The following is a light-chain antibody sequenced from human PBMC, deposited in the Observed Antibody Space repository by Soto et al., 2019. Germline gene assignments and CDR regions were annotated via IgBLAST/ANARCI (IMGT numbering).Light chain of an antibody. J-gene: IGKJ1*01. V-gene: IGKV1-5*03. Sequence: DIQMTQSPSTLSASVGDRVTITCRASESISGWLAWYQQKPGKAPKLVIFKASTLESGVPSRFSGSGSGTEFPLSISSPQPDDFATYYCQQYNSYPRTFGQGTKVEIK. CDR1: ESISGW. CDR2: KAS. CDR3: QQYNSYPRT.